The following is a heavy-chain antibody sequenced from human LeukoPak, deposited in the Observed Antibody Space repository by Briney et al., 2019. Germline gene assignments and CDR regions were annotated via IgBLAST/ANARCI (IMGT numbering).Heavy chain of an antibody. V-gene: IGHV3-21*01. CDR2: IGPTGTDR. CDR3: ATETIGRHYDY. D-gene: IGHD1-14*01. CDR1: GFTFSSCG. J-gene: IGHJ4*02. Sequence: GGSPRLSCAASGFTFSSCGFNWVRQAPGKGLEWVSSIGPTGTDRYYADSVRGRFTISRDNAKNSMYLQMDSLRDEDTAVYYCATETIGRHYDYWGQGTLLTVSS.